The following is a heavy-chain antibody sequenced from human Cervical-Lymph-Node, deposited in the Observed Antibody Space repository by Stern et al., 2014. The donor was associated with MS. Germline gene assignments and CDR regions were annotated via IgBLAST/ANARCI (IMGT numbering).Heavy chain of an antibody. CDR2: IYPGDSDT. Sequence: EVQLVESGAEVKKAGESLKISCKTSGSKFTSSWIGWVRQMPGKGLEWVGFIYPGDSDTKYSPSFQGQVTISVDKSISTAYLQWNSLKASDSATYFCARRTGWRLTYFFDYWGQGTLVTVFS. CDR1: GSKFTSSW. V-gene: IGHV5-51*01. D-gene: IGHD2/OR15-2a*01. J-gene: IGHJ4*02. CDR3: ARRTGWRLTYFFDY.